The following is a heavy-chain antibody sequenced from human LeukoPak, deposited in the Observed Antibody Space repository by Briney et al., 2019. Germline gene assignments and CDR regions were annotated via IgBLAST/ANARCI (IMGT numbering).Heavy chain of an antibody. CDR2: LSYSGNT. CDR1: GGSISTSGYY. CDR3: ARHAGGRPDDS. D-gene: IGHD3-16*01. V-gene: IGHV4-39*01. Sequence: SETLSLTCTVSGGSISTSGYYWAWVRQPPGKGLEWIGSLSYSGNTYYNPPLQSRVTISADTSNNQFSLKLSSVTAADTAVYYCARHAGGRPDDSWGQGALVVVSS. J-gene: IGHJ4*02.